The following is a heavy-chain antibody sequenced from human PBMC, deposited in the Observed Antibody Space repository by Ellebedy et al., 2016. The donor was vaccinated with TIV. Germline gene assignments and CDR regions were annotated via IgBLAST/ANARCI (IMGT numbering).Heavy chain of an antibody. V-gene: IGHV1-18*04. J-gene: IGHJ5*02. CDR3: ARGREDNWFDP. CDR2: ISAYNGNT. CDR1: GYTFTSYY. Sequence: ASVKVSCXASGYTFTSYYMHWVRQAPGQGLEWMGWISAYNGNTNYAQKLQGRVTMTTDTSTSTAYMELRSLRSDDTAVYYCARGREDNWFDPWGQGTLVTVSS.